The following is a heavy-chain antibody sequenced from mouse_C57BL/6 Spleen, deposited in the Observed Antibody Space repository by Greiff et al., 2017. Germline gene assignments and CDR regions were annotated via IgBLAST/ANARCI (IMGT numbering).Heavy chain of an antibody. Sequence: QVQLQQPGAELVKPGASVKLSCKASGYTFTSYWMHWVKQRPGQGLEWIGRIHPSDSDTNYNQKFKGKATLTVDKSSSTAYMQLSSLTSEDSAVYYCATSVAVVAHFDYWGQGTTLTVSS. V-gene: IGHV1-74*01. J-gene: IGHJ2*01. CDR2: IHPSDSDT. CDR1: GYTFTSYW. D-gene: IGHD1-1*01. CDR3: ATSVAVVAHFDY.